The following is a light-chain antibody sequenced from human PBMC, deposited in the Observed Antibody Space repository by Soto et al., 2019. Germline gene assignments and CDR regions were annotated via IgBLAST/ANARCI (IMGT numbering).Light chain of an antibody. CDR3: QQYNSYPRT. CDR2: KAS. J-gene: IGKJ4*01. V-gene: IGKV1-5*03. CDR1: QSISSW. Sequence: DIQMTQSPSTLSASVGDRVTITCRASQSISSWLAWYQQKPGKAPNLLIYKASSLESGVPSRFSGSGSGTEFTLTISSLQPDDVAAYYCQQYNSYPRTFGGGTKVEIK.